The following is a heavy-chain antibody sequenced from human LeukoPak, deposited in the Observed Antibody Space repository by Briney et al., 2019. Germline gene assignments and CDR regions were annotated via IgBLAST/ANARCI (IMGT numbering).Heavy chain of an antibody. J-gene: IGHJ4*02. CDR2: ISYDGNNK. Sequence: GRSLRLSCAASGFTFSSCAMHWVRQAPGKGLEWVAVISYDGNNKYYADSVKGRFTISRDSSKNTLYLQMNSLRAEDTAVYYCARVGSPAAIPAHFDYWGQGTLVTVSS. V-gene: IGHV3-30-3*01. CDR3: ARVGSPAAIPAHFDY. D-gene: IGHD2-2*02. CDR1: GFTFSSCA.